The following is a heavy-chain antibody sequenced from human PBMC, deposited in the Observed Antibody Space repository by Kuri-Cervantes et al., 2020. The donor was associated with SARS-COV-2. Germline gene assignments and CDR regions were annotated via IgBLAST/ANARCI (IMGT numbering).Heavy chain of an antibody. CDR3: AITIFGVVPGGDV. J-gene: IGHJ6*03. V-gene: IGHV4-4*07. D-gene: IGHD3-3*01. CDR2: IYTSGST. CDR1: GGSISNYN. Sequence: SETLSLTCSVSGGSISNYNWNWIRKTPGKGLEWIGRIYTSGSTNYNPSLKSRVTMSVDTSKNQFSLKLGSVTAADTAVYYCAITIFGVVPGGDVWGKGTTVTVSS.